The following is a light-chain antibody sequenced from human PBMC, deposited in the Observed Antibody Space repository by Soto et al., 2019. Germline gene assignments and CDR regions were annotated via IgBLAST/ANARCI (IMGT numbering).Light chain of an antibody. CDR2: AAS. J-gene: IGKJ2*01. CDR1: QSINTY. V-gene: IGKV1-39*01. CDR3: KQSYSSPYT. Sequence: DIQMTQSPSSLSASVGERVTITCRASQSINTYLNWYQQKPGIAPNLLIYAASILQSGVPSRFSGSGSGTDFTLTISSLQPEDFATYYSKQSYSSPYTFGQGTNLEIK.